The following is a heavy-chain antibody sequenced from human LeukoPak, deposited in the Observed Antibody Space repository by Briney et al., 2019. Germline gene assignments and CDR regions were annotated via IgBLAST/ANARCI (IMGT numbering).Heavy chain of an antibody. Sequence: QSGGSLRLSCAASGFTFSSYSMNWVRQAPGKGLEWVSYISSSSSTIYYADSVKGRFTISRDNAKNSLYLQMNSLRAEDTAVYYCASQPYYYYYGMDVWGQGTTVTVSS. J-gene: IGHJ6*02. CDR1: GFTFSSYS. CDR3: ASQPYYYYYGMDV. V-gene: IGHV3-48*04. CDR2: ISSSSSTI.